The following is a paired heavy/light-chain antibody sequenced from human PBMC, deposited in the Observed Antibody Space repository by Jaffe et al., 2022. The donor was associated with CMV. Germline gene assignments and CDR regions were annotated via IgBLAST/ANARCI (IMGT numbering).Heavy chain of an antibody. J-gene: IGHJ5*02. D-gene: IGHD3-22*01. V-gene: IGHV4-39*01. CDR1: GGSISSNSYY. CDR3: ARHSLSKNYYDSSDYWEYNWFDP. Sequence: QVQLQESGPGLVKPSETLSLTCTVSGGSISSNSYYWGWIRQPPGKGLEWIGNMYYTGRSYYNPFLKSRITISLDTSKNQFSLKLSSVTAADTAVYYCARHSLSKNYYDSSDYWEYNWFDPWGQGTLVTVSS. CDR2: MYYTGRS.
Light chain of an antibody. CDR3: QAWDSSTAVV. CDR2: QDN. J-gene: IGLJ2*01. CDR1: KLGEKY. Sequence: SYELTQPPSVSVSPGQTASITCSGDKLGEKYVCWYQQKPGQSPVLVMYQDNKRPSGIPERFSGSNSGNTATLTIRGTQSLDEADYYCQAWDSSTAVVFGGGTRLTVL. V-gene: IGLV3-1*01.